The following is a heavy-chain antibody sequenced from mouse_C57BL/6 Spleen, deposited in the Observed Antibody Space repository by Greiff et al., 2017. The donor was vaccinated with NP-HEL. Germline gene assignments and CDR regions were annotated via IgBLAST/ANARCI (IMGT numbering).Heavy chain of an antibody. J-gene: IGHJ4*01. CDR2: IDPSDSET. CDR3: ARSKGSSSYAMDY. V-gene: IGHV1-52*01. CDR1: GYTFTSYW. Sequence: VQLQQPGAELVRPGSSVKLSCKASGYTFTSYWMHWVQQRPIQGLEWIGNIDPSDSETHYNQKFKDKATLTVDKSSSTAYMQLSSLTSEDSAVYYCARSKGSSSYAMDYWGQGTSVTVSS. D-gene: IGHD1-1*01.